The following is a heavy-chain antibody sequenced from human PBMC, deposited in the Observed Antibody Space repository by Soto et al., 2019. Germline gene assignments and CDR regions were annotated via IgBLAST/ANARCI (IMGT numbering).Heavy chain of an antibody. D-gene: IGHD2-2*01. CDR1: GATFSSYA. V-gene: IGHV1-69*06. Sequence: ASVKVSCKASGATFSSYAISWVRQAPGQGLEWMGGIIPIFGTANYAQKFQGRVTITADKSTSTAYMELSSLRSEDTAVYYCARREGYCSSTSCPNWFDPWGQGTLVTVSS. CDR2: IIPIFGTA. J-gene: IGHJ5*02. CDR3: ARREGYCSSTSCPNWFDP.